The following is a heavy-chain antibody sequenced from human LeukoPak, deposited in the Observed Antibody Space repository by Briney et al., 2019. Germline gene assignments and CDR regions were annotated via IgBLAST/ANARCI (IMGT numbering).Heavy chain of an antibody. Sequence: ASVKVSCKASGYMFANYGITWVRQAPGQGLEWVGWIRVDNGHTNHAQNFQGRVTMTTDTSTGTAYMEVRSLRPDDTAVYYCARDWDYIVDYWGQGTLVTVSS. CDR2: IRVDNGHT. D-gene: IGHD5-12*01. J-gene: IGHJ4*02. CDR1: GYMFANYG. CDR3: ARDWDYIVDY. V-gene: IGHV1-18*01.